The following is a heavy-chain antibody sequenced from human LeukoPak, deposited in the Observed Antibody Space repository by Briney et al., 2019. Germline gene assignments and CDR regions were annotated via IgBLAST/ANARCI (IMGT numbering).Heavy chain of an antibody. Sequence: PSETLSLTCTVSGSGASINHYYWSWIRQPPGKGLEWIANIQYSGNTNSRPSLQSRVSTSIDTSNSQFSLKLTSVTAADTAVYYCARRMVTNAEDAFDIWGQGAVVTVSS. V-gene: IGHV4-59*08. J-gene: IGHJ3*02. CDR2: IQYSGNT. CDR3: ARRMVTNAEDAFDI. CDR1: GSGASINHYY. D-gene: IGHD2-21*02.